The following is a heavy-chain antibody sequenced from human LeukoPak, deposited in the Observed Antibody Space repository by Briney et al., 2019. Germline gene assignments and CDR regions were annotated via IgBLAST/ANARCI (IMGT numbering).Heavy chain of an antibody. CDR3: ARELGGY. D-gene: IGHD2-15*01. Sequence: PSETLSLTCTVSGGSIGSYYWSWIRQPPGKGLEWIGYIYYSGSTNYNPSLKSRVTISVDTSKNQFSLKLSSVTAADTAVYYCARELGGYWGQGTLVTVSS. CDR2: IYYSGST. CDR1: GGSIGSYY. J-gene: IGHJ4*02. V-gene: IGHV4-59*01.